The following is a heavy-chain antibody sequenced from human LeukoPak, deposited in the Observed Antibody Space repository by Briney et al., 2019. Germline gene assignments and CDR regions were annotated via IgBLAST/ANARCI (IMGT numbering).Heavy chain of an antibody. CDR1: GGSVSSSYYY. V-gene: IGHV4-61*01. J-gene: IGHJ4*02. D-gene: IGHD5-24*01. CDR2: VFNGGSV. Sequence: SETLSLTCTVSGGSVSSSYYYWNWIRQPPGKGLEWIGYVFNGGSVNYNPSLQSRVTISVDTSKSQFSLKLTSVTTADTAVYYSAGLMAHRPLDYWGQGTLITVSS. CDR3: AGLMAHRPLDY.